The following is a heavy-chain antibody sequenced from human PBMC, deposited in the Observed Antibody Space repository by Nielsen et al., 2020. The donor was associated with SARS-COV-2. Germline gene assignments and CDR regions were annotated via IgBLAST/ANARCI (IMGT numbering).Heavy chain of an antibody. J-gene: IGHJ5*02. CDR1: GGSISSSSYY. Sequence: SETLSLTCTVSGGSISSSSYYWGWIRQPPGKGLEWIGSIYYSGSTYYNPSLKSRVTISVDTSKNQFSLKLSSVTAADTAVYYCATSGVLRFLGGFDPWGQGTLVTVSS. V-gene: IGHV4-39*07. CDR2: IYYSGST. CDR3: ATSGVLRFLGGFDP. D-gene: IGHD3-3*01.